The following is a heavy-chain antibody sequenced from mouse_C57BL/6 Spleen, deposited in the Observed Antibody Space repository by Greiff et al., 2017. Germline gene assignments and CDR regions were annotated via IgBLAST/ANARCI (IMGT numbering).Heavy chain of an antibody. CDR3: ARRGGGAMDY. V-gene: IGHV1-64*01. CDR1: GYTFTSYW. J-gene: IGHJ4*01. Sequence: QVQLQQPGAELVKPGASVKLSCKASGYTFTSYWMHWVKQRPGQGLEWIGMIHPNSGSTNYNEKFKSKATLTVDKSSSTAYMQLSSRTSEDSAVYYWARRGGGAMDYWGQGTSVTVSS. CDR2: IHPNSGST.